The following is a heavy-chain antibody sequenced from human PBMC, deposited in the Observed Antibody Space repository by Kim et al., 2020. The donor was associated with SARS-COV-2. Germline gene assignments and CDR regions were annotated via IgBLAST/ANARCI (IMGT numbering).Heavy chain of an antibody. Sequence: GGSLRLSCAASGFTFNSYAMSWVRQAPGKGLEWVSGIRDSGGSTKYADSVKGRFFISRDNSKNTLYLQMDSMRAEDTAIYYCAKVTSGSSGWFEYFQLWGEGGLVTVSS. CDR3: AKVTSGSSGWFEYFQL. CDR1: GFTFNSYA. J-gene: IGHJ1*01. V-gene: IGHV3-23*01. D-gene: IGHD6-19*01. CDR2: IRDSGGST.